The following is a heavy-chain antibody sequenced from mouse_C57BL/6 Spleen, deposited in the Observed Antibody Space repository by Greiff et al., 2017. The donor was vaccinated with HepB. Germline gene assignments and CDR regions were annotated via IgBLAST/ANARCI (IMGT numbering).Heavy chain of an antibody. CDR2: IHPNSGST. D-gene: IGHD1-1*01. V-gene: IGHV1-64*01. Sequence: VQLQQPGAELVKPGASVKLSCKASGYTFTSYWMHWVKQRPGQGLEWIGMIHPNSGSTNYNEKFKSKATLTVDKSSSTAYMQLSSLTSEDSAVYYCARGGFIDWYFDVWGTGTTVTVSS. CDR1: GYTFTSYW. J-gene: IGHJ1*03. CDR3: ARGGFIDWYFDV.